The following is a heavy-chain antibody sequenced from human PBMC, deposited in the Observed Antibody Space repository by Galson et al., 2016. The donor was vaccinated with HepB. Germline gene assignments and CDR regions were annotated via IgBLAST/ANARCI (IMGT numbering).Heavy chain of an antibody. Sequence: LSLTCTVSGASISGYYLSWIRQPPGKGLEWIGYIYYSGRPNYNPSLKSRVTISVDTSKNQFSLKLSSVTAADTAVYYCARDDSGGWYGFHYGMDVWGQGTTVTVSS. V-gene: IGHV4-59*01. CDR2: IYYSGRP. CDR1: GASISGYY. J-gene: IGHJ6*02. CDR3: ARDDSGGWYGFHYGMDV. D-gene: IGHD6-19*01.